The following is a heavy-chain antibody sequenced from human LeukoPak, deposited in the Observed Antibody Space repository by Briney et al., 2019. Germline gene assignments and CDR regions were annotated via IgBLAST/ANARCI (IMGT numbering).Heavy chain of an antibody. CDR2: IYSGGSA. CDR1: GFTVSSDH. Sequence: GGSLRLSCAASGFTVSSDHMSWVRQSPGKGLEWVSIIYSGGSAYYADSVKDRFTVSRDNSKNTLYLQMNSLRVEDTAVYYCARSIAVAGSFAYWGQGTLVTVSS. CDR3: ARSIAVAGSFAY. J-gene: IGHJ4*02. D-gene: IGHD6-19*01. V-gene: IGHV3-66*01.